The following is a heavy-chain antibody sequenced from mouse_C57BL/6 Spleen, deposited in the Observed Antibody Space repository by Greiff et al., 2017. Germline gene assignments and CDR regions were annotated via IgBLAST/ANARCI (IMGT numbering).Heavy chain of an antibody. V-gene: IGHV1-18*01. D-gene: IGHD1-1*01. Sequence: VHVKQSGPELVKPGASVKIPCKASGYTFTDYNMDWVKQSHGKSLEWIGDINPNNGGTIYNQKFKGKATLTVDKSSSTAYMELRSLTSEDTAVYYCARWRLDYGSSYFDYWGQGTTLTVSS. CDR2: INPNNGGT. CDR1: GYTFTDYN. CDR3: ARWRLDYGSSYFDY. J-gene: IGHJ2*01.